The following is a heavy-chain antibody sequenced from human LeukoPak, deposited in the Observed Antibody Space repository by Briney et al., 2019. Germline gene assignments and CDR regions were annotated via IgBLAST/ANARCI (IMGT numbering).Heavy chain of an antibody. CDR3: ARAYRGYSYGLTDY. J-gene: IGHJ4*02. CDR1: GFTFSTYT. V-gene: IGHV3-21*01. D-gene: IGHD5-18*01. CDR2: ISSSSFFI. Sequence: GGSLRLSCVASGFTFSTYTVNWVRQAPGKGLEWVSSISSSSFFISYADSVKGRFTISRDNAKNSLYLQMNSLRAEDTAVYYCARAYRGYSYGLTDYWGQGTLVTVSS.